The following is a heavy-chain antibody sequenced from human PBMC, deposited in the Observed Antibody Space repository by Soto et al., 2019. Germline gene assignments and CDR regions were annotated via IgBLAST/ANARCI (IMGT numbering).Heavy chain of an antibody. CDR3: VTGGGNFVS. V-gene: IGHV3-7*05. Sequence: EMQLVESGGGLVQPGESLSLSCAASGFTFRNFWMSWVRQAPGKGLEWVANIKQDGSEKNYVDSVKGRFTISRDNAKNSLFLQMNRLRADDTAVYYCVTGGGNFVSWGQGSLVTVSS. CDR1: GFTFRNFW. J-gene: IGHJ4*02. D-gene: IGHD3-9*01. CDR2: IKQDGSEK.